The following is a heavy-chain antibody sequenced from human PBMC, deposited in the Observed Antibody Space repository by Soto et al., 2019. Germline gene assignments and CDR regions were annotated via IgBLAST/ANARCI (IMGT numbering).Heavy chain of an antibody. Sequence: QVQLQESGPGLVKPSQTLSLTCTVSGGSISSGGYYWSWIRQHPGKGLEWIGYIYYSGSTYYNPSLKSLITVSVETPTNHFSLKLSSVTAADTAVYYCARFRGSYADRDAFDIWGQGTMVTVSS. CDR3: ARFRGSYADRDAFDI. CDR1: GGSISSGGYY. D-gene: IGHD1-26*01. CDR2: IYYSGST. J-gene: IGHJ3*02. V-gene: IGHV4-31*01.